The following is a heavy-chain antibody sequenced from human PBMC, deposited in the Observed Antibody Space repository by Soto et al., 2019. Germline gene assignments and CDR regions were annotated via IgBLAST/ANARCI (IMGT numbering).Heavy chain of an antibody. J-gene: IGHJ4*02. CDR3: VRDELATMPFDY. V-gene: IGHV3-74*01. Sequence: EVQLVESGGGLVQPGGSLRLSCAASGFSLRFYWMHWVRQAPGKGLEWVARVVGDGTGTAYADSVKGRFTSSRDNGKNTVYLQMNSLRVEYTFVYYCVRDELATMPFDYWGQGTLVTVSS. D-gene: IGHD5-12*01. CDR1: GFSLRFYW. CDR2: VVGDGTGT.